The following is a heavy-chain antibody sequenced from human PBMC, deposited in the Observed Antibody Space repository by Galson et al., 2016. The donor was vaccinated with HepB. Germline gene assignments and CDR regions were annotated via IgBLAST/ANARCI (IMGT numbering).Heavy chain of an antibody. D-gene: IGHD3-10*01. CDR1: GFTFSGYA. V-gene: IGHV3-30-3*01. CDR2: ISYDGTNK. J-gene: IGHJ3*02. CDR3: ARDRGARGIADAIDI. Sequence: SLRLSCAASGFTFSGYAMHWVRQAPGKGLEWVAVISYDGTNKYYADSVKSRFTISRDNSKNTLYLQMNSLRAEDTAVYYCARDRGARGIADAIDIWGQGTMVTVSS.